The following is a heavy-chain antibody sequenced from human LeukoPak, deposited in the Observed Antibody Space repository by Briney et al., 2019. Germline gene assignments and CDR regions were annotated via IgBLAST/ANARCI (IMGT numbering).Heavy chain of an antibody. D-gene: IGHD3/OR15-3a*01. Sequence: SETLSLTCAVYGGSFSAYYWSWIRQPPGKGLEWIGEINHSGSANYNPSLKSRVTISVDTSKNQFFLNLSSVTAADTAVYYCARQTGSGLFILPGGQGTLVTVSS. CDR3: ARQTGSGLFILP. CDR1: GGSFSAYY. CDR2: INHSGSA. J-gene: IGHJ4*02. V-gene: IGHV4-34*01.